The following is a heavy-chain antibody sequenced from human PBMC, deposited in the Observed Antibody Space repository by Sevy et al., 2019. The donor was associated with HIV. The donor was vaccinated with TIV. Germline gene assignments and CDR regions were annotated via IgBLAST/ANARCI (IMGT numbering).Heavy chain of an antibody. CDR1: GFTFSSYG. J-gene: IGHJ4*02. D-gene: IGHD4-17*01. CDR3: ARDLEFYDNGDYGPAFMPDY. CDR2: IWFDGSNT. V-gene: IGHV3-33*01. Sequence: GGSLRLSCAASGFTFSSYGMHWVRQAPGKGLEWVALIWFDGSNTYYADSVKGRFTISRDIAKNTLHLQLTSLRGEDTAVYYCARDLEFYDNGDYGPAFMPDYWGQGTLVTVSS.